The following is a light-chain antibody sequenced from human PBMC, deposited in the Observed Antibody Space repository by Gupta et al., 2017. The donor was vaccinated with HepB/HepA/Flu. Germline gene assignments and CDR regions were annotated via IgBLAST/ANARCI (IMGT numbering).Light chain of an antibody. Sequence: SVLPQPPSVSGTPGQKVAISCSGSSSNVGNNVVNWYQQVPGTSPKHLIYSNGQRPTGVAGRFSGSKSGTSAALAISGLQSEDEAVYYCATWDVTQRGAVIGGGTSLSVL. J-gene: IGLJ2*01. CDR1: SSNVGNNV. CDR2: SNG. V-gene: IGLV1-44*01. CDR3: ATWDVTQRGAV.